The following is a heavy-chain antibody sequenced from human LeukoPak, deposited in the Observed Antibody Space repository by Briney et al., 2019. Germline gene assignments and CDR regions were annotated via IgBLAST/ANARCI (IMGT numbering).Heavy chain of an antibody. CDR1: GFTLSSYS. J-gene: IGHJ4*02. CDR3: ARDQPPAFLNPIVVVPGATDY. Sequence: PGGSLRLSCAASGFTLSSYSMNWVRQAPGKGLEWVSYISSSSTIYYADSVKGRFTISRDNAKNSLYLQMNSLRAEDTAVYYCARDQPPAFLNPIVVVPGATDYWGQGTLVTVSS. CDR2: ISSSSTI. V-gene: IGHV3-48*01. D-gene: IGHD2-2*01.